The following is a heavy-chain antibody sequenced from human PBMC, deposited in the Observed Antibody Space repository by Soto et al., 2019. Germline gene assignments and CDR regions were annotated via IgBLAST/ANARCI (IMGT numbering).Heavy chain of an antibody. Sequence: QVQLQESGPGLVKPSQTLSLTCTVSGGSISSGDYYWSWIRQPPGKGLEWIGYIYYSGSTYYNPSLKIRVTISVDTSKNQFSLKLSSVTAADTAVYYCARVGCISTSCPPRANWFDPWGQGTLVTVSS. CDR2: IYYSGST. J-gene: IGHJ5*02. CDR3: ARVGCISTSCPPRANWFDP. V-gene: IGHV4-30-4*01. D-gene: IGHD2-2*01. CDR1: GGSISSGDYY.